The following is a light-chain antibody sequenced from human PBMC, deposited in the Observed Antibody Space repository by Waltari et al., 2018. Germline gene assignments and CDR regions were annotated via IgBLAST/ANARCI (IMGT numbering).Light chain of an antibody. Sequence: QSALTQPPSASGSPGQSVTISCTGTSSDVGGYNYVSWYQQHPGKAPKLMFSEVRKRPSGFPDRLCGSKSGNTASLTFSGLQAEDEADYYCSSYAGSNNPLFGGGTKLTVL. J-gene: IGLJ2*01. V-gene: IGLV2-8*01. CDR3: SSYAGSNNPL. CDR1: SSDVGGYNY. CDR2: EVR.